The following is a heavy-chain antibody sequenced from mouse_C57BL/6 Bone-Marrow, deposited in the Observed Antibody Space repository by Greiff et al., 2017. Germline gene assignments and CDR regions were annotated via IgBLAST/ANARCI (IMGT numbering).Heavy chain of an antibody. Sequence: QVQLQQPGAELVKPGASVKLSCKASGYTFTSYWMHWVKQRPGRGLEWIGRINPNSGGTKYNEKFKSKAKLTVDKSSSTAYMQLSSLTSEDSAFYYCAKPGDYDCQYWFAYWGQGTLVTVSA. CDR2: INPNSGGT. D-gene: IGHD2-4*01. V-gene: IGHV1-72*01. CDR1: GYTFTSYW. J-gene: IGHJ3*01. CDR3: AKPGDYDCQYWFAY.